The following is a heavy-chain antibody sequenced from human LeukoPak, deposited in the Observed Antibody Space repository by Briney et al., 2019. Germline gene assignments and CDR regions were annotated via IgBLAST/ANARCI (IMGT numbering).Heavy chain of an antibody. V-gene: IGHV3-30*02. J-gene: IGHJ4*02. D-gene: IGHD3-10*01. Sequence: PGGSLRLSCAASGFTFSSYGMHWVRQAPGKGLEWVAFIRYDASNKYYTDSVKGRFTISRDNSKNTLYLQMNSLRAEDTAVYYCAKEVDYYGSGSYFDYWGQGTLVTVSS. CDR3: AKEVDYYGSGSYFDY. CDR1: GFTFSSYG. CDR2: IRYDASNK.